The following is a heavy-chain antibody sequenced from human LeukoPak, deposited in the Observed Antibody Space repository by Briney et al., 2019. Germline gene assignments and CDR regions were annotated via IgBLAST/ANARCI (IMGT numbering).Heavy chain of an antibody. V-gene: IGHV3-23*01. D-gene: IGHD6-13*01. Sequence: GGSLRLSCAASGFTFSSFAMSWVRQAPGKGLEWVSAISGGGDKTYYAGSVKGRFTISRDNSKNTLFVQMNSLRAEDTAAYYCVKCSLAAADTAWFDPWGQGTLVTVSS. CDR2: ISGGGDKT. J-gene: IGHJ5*02. CDR1: GFTFSSFA. CDR3: VKCSLAAADTAWFDP.